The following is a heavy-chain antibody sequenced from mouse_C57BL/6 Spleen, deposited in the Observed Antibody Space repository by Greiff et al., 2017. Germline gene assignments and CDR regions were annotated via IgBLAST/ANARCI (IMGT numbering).Heavy chain of an antibody. V-gene: IGHV8-12*01. Sequence: QVTLKVCGPGILQSSQTLSLTCSFSGFSLSTSGMGVSWIRQPSGKGLEWLAHIYWDDDKRYNPSLKSRLTISKDTSRNQVFLKITSVDTADTATYYCARIYDYDGYYYAMDYWGQGTSVTVSS. CDR2: IYWDDDK. J-gene: IGHJ4*01. D-gene: IGHD2-4*01. CDR3: ARIYDYDGYYYAMDY. CDR1: GFSLSTSGMG.